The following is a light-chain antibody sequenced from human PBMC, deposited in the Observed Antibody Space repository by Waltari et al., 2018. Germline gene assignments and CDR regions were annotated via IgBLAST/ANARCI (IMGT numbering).Light chain of an antibody. CDR3: QQYYSSPWT. CDR2: WAS. Sequence: DIVMTQPPDSLAVSLGERATINCKSSQSVLYSSNDKNYLAWYQQKPGQPPKLLIYWASTRESGVPDRFSGGGSGTDFTLTISGLQAEDVAVYYCQQYYSSPWTFGQGTKVEIK. CDR1: QSVLYSSNDKNY. J-gene: IGKJ1*01. V-gene: IGKV4-1*01.